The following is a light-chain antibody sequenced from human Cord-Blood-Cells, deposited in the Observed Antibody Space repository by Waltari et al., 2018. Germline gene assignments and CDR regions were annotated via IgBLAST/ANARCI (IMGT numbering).Light chain of an antibody. CDR3: QQYYSTPRT. CDR1: QIVLYSSNNKNY. V-gene: IGKV4-1*01. J-gene: IGKJ2*02. Sequence: DIVMTQSPASLAVSLGERATINFKSSQIVLYSSNNKNYLAWYQQKPGQPPKLLIYWASTRESGVPDRFSGSGSGTDFTLTISSLQAEDVAVYYCQQYYSTPRTFGQGTKLEIK. CDR2: WAS.